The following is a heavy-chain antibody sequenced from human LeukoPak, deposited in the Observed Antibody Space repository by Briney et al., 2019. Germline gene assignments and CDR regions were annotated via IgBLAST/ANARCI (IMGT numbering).Heavy chain of an antibody. D-gene: IGHD1-1*01. V-gene: IGHV7-4-1*02. CDR3: ARAGIGTYYYYYMDV. Sequence: ASVKVSCKASGYTFTSYYMHWVRQAPGQGLEWMGWINTNTGNPTYAQAFTGRFVLSLDTSVSTAYLQISSLKAEDTAVYYCARAGIGTYYYYYMDVWGKGTTVTVSS. CDR2: INTNTGNP. CDR1: GYTFTSYY. J-gene: IGHJ6*03.